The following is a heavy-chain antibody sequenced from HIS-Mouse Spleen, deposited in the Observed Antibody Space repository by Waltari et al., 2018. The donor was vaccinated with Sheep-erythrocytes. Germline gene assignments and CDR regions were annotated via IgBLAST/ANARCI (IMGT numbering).Heavy chain of an antibody. CDR3: ARVAVAGWYYFDY. V-gene: IGHV3-66*01. CDR2: IYSGGST. D-gene: IGHD6-19*01. J-gene: IGHJ4*02. CDR1: GFTVGWYY. Sequence: EVQLVESGGGLVQPGGSRRPPCAASGFTVGWYYKSWVGQAPGKGLEWVSVIYSGGSTYYADSVKGRFTISRDNSKNTLYLQMNSLRAEDTAVYYCARVAVAGWYYFDYWGQGTLVTVSS.